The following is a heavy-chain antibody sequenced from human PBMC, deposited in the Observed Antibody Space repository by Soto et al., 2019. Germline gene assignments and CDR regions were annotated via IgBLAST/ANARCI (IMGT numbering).Heavy chain of an antibody. CDR1: GFTFSNAW. CDR3: TTLTYGMDV. J-gene: IGHJ6*02. D-gene: IGHD3-9*01. Sequence: GGSLRLSCAVSGFTFSNAWMSWVRQAPGKGLEWVGQIKSKTDGGTTDYAAPVKGRFTISRDDSKNTLYLQMNTPRTEDTAVYYCTTLTYGMDVWGQGTTVTVSS. V-gene: IGHV3-15*01. CDR2: IKSKTDGGTT.